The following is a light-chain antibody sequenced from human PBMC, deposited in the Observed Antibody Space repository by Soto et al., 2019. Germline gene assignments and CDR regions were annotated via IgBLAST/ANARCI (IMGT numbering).Light chain of an antibody. Sequence: QPVLTQPPSASGTPGQRVTISCSGSSSNIGVNTVNWYQQLPGTAPKLLIYSHNQRPSGVPDRFSGSKSGTSASLAISGLQSEDEADYYCAAWDDSLNGVVFGGGTKLTVL. V-gene: IGLV1-44*01. CDR2: SHN. CDR3: AAWDDSLNGVV. J-gene: IGLJ2*01. CDR1: SSNIGVNT.